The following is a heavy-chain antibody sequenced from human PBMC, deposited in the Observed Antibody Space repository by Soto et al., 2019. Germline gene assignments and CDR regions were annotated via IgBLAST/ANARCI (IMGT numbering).Heavy chain of an antibody. J-gene: IGHJ1*01. CDR1: GFTFSSYA. V-gene: IGHV3-23*01. CDR2: ISGSGGST. D-gene: IGHD2-15*01. CDR3: AKXRKYCSGGSCYRGYFQH. Sequence: EVQLLESGGGLVQPGGSLRLSCAASGFTFSSYAMSWVRQAPGKGLEWVSAISGSGGSTYYADSVKGRFTISRDNSKNTLYLQMNSLRAEDTAVYYCAKXRKYCSGGSCYRGYFQHWGQGTLVTVSS.